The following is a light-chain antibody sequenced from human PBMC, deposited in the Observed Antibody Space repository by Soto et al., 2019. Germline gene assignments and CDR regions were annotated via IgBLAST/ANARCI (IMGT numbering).Light chain of an antibody. J-gene: IGKJ5*01. CDR1: QTVSRH. CDR2: GAY. CDR3: QQYNTWPLIT. Sequence: IVLTQSPGTLSVSPGARATVSCRASQTVSRHLAWYQQKPGQAPRLIIFGAYNRATGIPDRFSGSGSGTDFTLTIRSLKSEDLAVYYCQQYNTWPLITVGTGKRLAIK. V-gene: IGKV3-15*01.